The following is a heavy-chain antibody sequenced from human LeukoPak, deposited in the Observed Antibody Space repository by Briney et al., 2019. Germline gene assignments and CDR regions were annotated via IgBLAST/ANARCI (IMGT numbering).Heavy chain of an antibody. Sequence: ASVKVSCKASGYTVTSYGISWVRQAPGQGLEWMGWISAYNGNTNYAQKLQGRVTMTTDTSTSTAYMELRSLRSDDTAVYYCARDLATYYYDSSGYYLWGQGTLVTVSS. CDR2: ISAYNGNT. V-gene: IGHV1-18*01. J-gene: IGHJ4*02. D-gene: IGHD3-22*01. CDR3: ARDLATYYYDSSGYYL. CDR1: GYTVTSYG.